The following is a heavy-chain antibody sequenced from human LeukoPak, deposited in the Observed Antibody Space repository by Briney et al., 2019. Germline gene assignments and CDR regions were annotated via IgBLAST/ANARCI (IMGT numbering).Heavy chain of an antibody. J-gene: IGHJ3*01. D-gene: IGHD3-22*01. V-gene: IGHV4-59*11. CDR1: GGSFTTHY. CDR2: ISYIGST. Sequence: PSETLSLACTVSGGSFTTHYWSWIRQPPGKGLEWIGYISYIGSTNYNPSLKSRVTISIDTSKNEVSLMLTSVTAADTAVYYCASDSISMNAFDAWGQGTMVTVSS. CDR3: ASDSISMNAFDA.